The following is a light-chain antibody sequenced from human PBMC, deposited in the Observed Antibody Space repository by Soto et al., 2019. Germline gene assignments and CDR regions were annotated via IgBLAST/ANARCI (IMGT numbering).Light chain of an antibody. CDR1: QNVDHW. J-gene: IGKJ1*01. Sequence: DIPMTQSPSTLSASVGDSVTITCRASQNVDHWVAWYQQKPGKAPKFLIYDASNLESGVPSRFSGRGSGTEFTLTISSLQPDDFATYYCQRYNSNSRTFGQGTRV. CDR2: DAS. V-gene: IGKV1-5*01. CDR3: QRYNSNSRT.